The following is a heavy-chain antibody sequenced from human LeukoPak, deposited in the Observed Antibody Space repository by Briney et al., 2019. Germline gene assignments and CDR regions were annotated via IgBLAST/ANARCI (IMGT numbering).Heavy chain of an antibody. D-gene: IGHD3-16*01. CDR3: LRDIPWVPQHIWDSLGY. Sequence: GGSLRLSCAASGFTFSASWMSWVRQAPGKGLEWVANIKQDGSTKYYVDSVKGRFTISRDNAKNSLYLPMNPLRPQDTAVYFFLRDIPWVPQHIWDSLGYWGPGTLVTVSS. CDR2: IKQDGSTK. V-gene: IGHV3-7*01. J-gene: IGHJ4*02. CDR1: GFTFSASW.